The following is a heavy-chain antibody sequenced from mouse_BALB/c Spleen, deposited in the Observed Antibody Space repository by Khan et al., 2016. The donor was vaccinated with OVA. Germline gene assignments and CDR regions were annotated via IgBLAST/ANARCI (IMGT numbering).Heavy chain of an antibody. D-gene: IGHD3-3*01. CDR3: ARDAGRY. CDR1: GYTFTEYT. V-gene: IGHV1-22*01. Sequence: EVQLQQSGPELVKPGASVKMSCKTSGYTFTEYTLHWVKQSHGKSLEWIGVIDPKNGVTGYNQKFKGKATLTVDKSSSTAYMEFRSLTSEDSAVCYCARDAGRYWGQGTSVTVSS. J-gene: IGHJ4*01. CDR2: IDPKNGVT.